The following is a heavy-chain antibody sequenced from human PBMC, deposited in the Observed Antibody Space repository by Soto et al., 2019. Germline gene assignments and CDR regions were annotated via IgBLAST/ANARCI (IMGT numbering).Heavy chain of an antibody. CDR1: GFSLSTSGVC. Sequence: SGPTLVNPPQTLTLTCTFSGFSLSTSGVCVVLIRQPPGKALEWLALIYWNDDKRYSQSLKSRLTITKDTSKNQVVLTMTNMDPVETQAYYCSIILEYYSDSIGYCPFDYGGQGTRVKVSS. V-gene: IGHV2-5*01. D-gene: IGHD3-22*01. CDR3: SIILEYYSDSIGYCPFDY. CDR2: IYWNDDK. J-gene: IGHJ4*02.